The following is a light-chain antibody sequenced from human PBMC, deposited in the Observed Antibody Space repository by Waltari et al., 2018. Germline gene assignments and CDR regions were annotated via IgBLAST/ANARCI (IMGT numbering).Light chain of an antibody. CDR1: SIGSKS. J-gene: IGLJ3*02. CDR3: QVWDSSRDPVV. CDR2: DDS. V-gene: IGLV3-21*02. Sequence: SSVLTQPPSVSVAPGQTASITCGGNSIGSKSGHWYQQKPGQAPVVIFYDDSDRPSGIPERFSGSNAGNTATLIISRVEAGDEADYYCQVWDSSRDPVVFGGGTKLTVL.